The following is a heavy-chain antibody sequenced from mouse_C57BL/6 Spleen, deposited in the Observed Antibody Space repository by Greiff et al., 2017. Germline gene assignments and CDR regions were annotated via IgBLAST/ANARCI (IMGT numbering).Heavy chain of an antibody. V-gene: IGHV1-80*01. CDR3: GSEVLLWYFDV. J-gene: IGHJ1*03. CDR1: GYAFSSYW. CDR2: IYPGDGVT. Sequence: QVQLQQSGAELVKPGASVKISCKASGYAFSSYWMNWVKQRPGKGLEWIGQIYPGDGVTNYNGKFKGKATLTADKSYSTVYMLLSSLTSEDSAVYFCGSEVLLWYFDVWGTGTTVTVAS. D-gene: IGHD1-1*01.